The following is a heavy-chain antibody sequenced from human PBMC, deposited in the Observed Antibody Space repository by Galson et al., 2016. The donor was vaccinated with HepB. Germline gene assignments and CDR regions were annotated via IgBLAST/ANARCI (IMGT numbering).Heavy chain of an antibody. CDR3: AREDYYDSSGYFAY. CDR2: ISYDGKNE. D-gene: IGHD3-22*01. V-gene: IGHV3-30*03. J-gene: IGHJ4*02. CDR1: RFTFSGYG. Sequence: SLRLSCAASRFTFSGYGMHWVRQAPGKGLERVALISYDGKNEYYADSVKGRFSISRDNSKNTLYLQMNSLRAEDTAVYYCAREDYYDSSGYFAYWGQGTLVTVSS.